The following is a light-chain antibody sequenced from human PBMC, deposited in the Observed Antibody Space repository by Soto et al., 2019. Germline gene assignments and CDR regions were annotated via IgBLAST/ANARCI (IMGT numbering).Light chain of an antibody. CDR1: SSDVGGYNY. Sequence: QSALTQPASVSGSPGQSITISCTGTSSDVGGYNYVSWYQHHPGKAPKLMIYEVSNRPSGVSNRFSGSKSRNTASLTISGLQAEDEAYYYCSASTSSSTLGVVFGGGTNRTVL. V-gene: IGLV2-14*01. J-gene: IGLJ2*01. CDR2: EVS. CDR3: SASTSSSTLGVV.